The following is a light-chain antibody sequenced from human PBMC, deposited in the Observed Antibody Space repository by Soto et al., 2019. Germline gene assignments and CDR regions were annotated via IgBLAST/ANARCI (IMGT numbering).Light chain of an antibody. CDR3: QQFSSYPLT. CDR1: QTVRNNY. J-gene: IGKJ5*01. CDR2: DAS. V-gene: IGKV3-20*01. Sequence: FMLTQSPGTLSLSPGERATLSSRASQTVRNNYLAWYQQKPGQAPRLLIYDASSRATGIPDRFSGGGSGTDFTLTISRLEPEDFAVYYCQQFSSYPLTFGGGTRLEI.